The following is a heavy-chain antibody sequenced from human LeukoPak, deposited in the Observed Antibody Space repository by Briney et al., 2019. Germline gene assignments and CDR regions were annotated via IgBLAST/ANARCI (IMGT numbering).Heavy chain of an antibody. D-gene: IGHD2-2*01. CDR2: IYSGGNT. CDR1: GFTISSNY. J-gene: IGHJ6*04. V-gene: IGHV3-66*01. CDR3: ARYTSWWDV. Sequence: QPGGSLRLPCAASGFTISSNYMSWVRQAPGKGLEWVSVIYSGGNTYYADSVKGRCTISRDNAKNSLYLQMNSLRAEDTAVYYCARYTSWWDVWGKGTTVTISS.